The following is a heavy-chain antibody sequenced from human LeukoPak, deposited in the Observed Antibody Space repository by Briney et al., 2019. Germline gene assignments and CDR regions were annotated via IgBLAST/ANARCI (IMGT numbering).Heavy chain of an antibody. CDR1: GYSFTSYW. CDR2: IYPGDSAN. Sequence: GESLKISCKGSGYSFTSYWIGGVRPTPGKGLEWMGIIYPGDSANRYSPSFQGQVTISADKSIRTAYLQWSGLKASDTAMYYCARHGLSIAAAGKVSSPVYYYYGMDVWGRGTTVTVSS. V-gene: IGHV5-51*01. D-gene: IGHD6-13*01. CDR3: ARHGLSIAAAGKVSSPVYYYYGMDV. J-gene: IGHJ6*02.